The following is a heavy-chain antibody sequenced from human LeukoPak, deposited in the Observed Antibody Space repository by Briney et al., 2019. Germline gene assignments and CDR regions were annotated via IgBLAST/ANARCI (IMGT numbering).Heavy chain of an antibody. Sequence: ASVKVSCKASGYTFTSYGISWVRQAPGQGLEWMGWISAYNGNTNYAQKLQGRVTMTTDTSTSTAYMELRSLRSDDTAVYYCARDLVTHIVVVTAIPHFDYWGQGTLVTVSS. CDR2: ISAYNGNT. D-gene: IGHD2-21*02. J-gene: IGHJ4*02. CDR3: ARDLVTHIVVVTAIPHFDY. CDR1: GYTFTSYG. V-gene: IGHV1-18*01.